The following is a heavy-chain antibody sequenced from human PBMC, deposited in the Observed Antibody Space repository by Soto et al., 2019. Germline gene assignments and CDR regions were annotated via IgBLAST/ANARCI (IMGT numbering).Heavy chain of an antibody. J-gene: IGHJ5*02. CDR3: TRRPELWYSSSSWFDP. CDR1: GFTFGDYA. D-gene: IGHD6-6*01. CDR2: IRSKAYGGTT. V-gene: IGHV3-49*03. Sequence: PGGSLRLSCTASGFTFGDYAMSWFRQAPGKGLGWVGFIRSKAYGGTTEYAASVKGRFTTSRDDSKSIAYLQMNSLKTEDTAVYYCTRRPELWYSSSSWFDPWGQGTLVTVSS.